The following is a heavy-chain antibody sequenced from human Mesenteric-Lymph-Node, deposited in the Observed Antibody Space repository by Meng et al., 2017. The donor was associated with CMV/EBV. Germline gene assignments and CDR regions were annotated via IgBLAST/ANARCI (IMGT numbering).Heavy chain of an antibody. CDR1: GYSFTTYW. Sequence: GGSLRLSCQGSGYSFTTYWVGWVRHMPGKGLEWMGMIYPGDSDTRYSPSFQGQVTISADKSITTAYLQWSGLKASDTAVYYCTSSLRFLEWTKADYWGQGTLVTVSS. J-gene: IGHJ4*02. V-gene: IGHV5-51*01. CDR3: TSSLRFLEWTKADY. CDR2: IYPGDSDT. D-gene: IGHD3-3*01.